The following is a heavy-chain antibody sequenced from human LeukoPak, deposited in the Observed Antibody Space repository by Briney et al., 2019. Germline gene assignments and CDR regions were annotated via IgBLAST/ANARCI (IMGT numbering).Heavy chain of an antibody. V-gene: IGHV4-39*07. Sequence: SETLSLTCTVSGGSISSSSYYWGWIRQPPGKGLEWIGSIYYSGSTYYNPSLKSRVTISVDTSKNRFSLKLSSVTAADTAVYYCARDLAAADKNNWFDPWGQGTLVTVSS. J-gene: IGHJ5*02. D-gene: IGHD6-13*01. CDR2: IYYSGST. CDR1: GGSISSSSYY. CDR3: ARDLAAADKNNWFDP.